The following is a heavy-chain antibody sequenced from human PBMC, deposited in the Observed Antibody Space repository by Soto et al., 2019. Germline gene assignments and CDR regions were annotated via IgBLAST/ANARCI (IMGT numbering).Heavy chain of an antibody. J-gene: IGHJ3*02. Sequence: GGSLRLSCAASGFTFSSDWLHWVRQAPGKGLEWVSSISSSSSYIYYADSVKGRFTISRDNAKNSLYLQMNSLRAEDTAVYYCAREVPTNAFDIWGQGTMVTVSS. CDR1: GFTFSSDW. V-gene: IGHV3-21*01. CDR2: ISSSSSYI. D-gene: IGHD3-10*01. CDR3: AREVPTNAFDI.